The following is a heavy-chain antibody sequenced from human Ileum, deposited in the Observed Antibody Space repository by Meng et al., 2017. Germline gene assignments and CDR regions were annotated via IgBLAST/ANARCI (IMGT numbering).Heavy chain of an antibody. CDR2: IDYSGGTK. Sequence: GESLKISCAASGFTFSIYEFNWVRQAPGKGLEWVSYIDYSGGTKYYAHSVMGRVTISRDNAKESMYLQMNSLRAEDTAIYYCARAASWLRGTYDHYGLDVWGQGTTVTVSS. D-gene: IGHD5-12*01. V-gene: IGHV3-48*03. J-gene: IGHJ6*02. CDR1: GFTFSIYE. CDR3: ARAASWLRGTYDHYGLDV.